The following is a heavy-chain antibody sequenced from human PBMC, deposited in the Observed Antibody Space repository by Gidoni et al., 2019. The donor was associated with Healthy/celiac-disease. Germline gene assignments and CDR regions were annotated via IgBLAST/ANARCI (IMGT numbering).Heavy chain of an antibody. J-gene: IGHJ6*02. D-gene: IGHD4-17*01. CDR3: ARGPTTASYYYYGMDV. V-gene: IGHV4-34*01. CDR2: INHSGST. Sequence: QVQPQQWGAGLFKPSEALSLTCAVYGGSFSGYYWSWIRQPPGKGLAWIGEINHSGSTNYNPSLKSRFTISVGTSKNQFSLKLSSVTAADTAVYYCARGPTTASYYYYGMDVWGQGTTVTVSS. CDR1: GGSFSGYY.